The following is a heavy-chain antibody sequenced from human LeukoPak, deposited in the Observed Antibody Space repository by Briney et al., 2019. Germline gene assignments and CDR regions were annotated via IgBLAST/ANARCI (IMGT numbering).Heavy chain of an antibody. D-gene: IGHD3-10*01. V-gene: IGHV3-20*04. Sequence: PGGSLRLSCAASGFTFDDYGMSWVRQAPGKGLEWVSGINWNGGSTGYANSVKGRFTISRDNAKNSLYLQMNSLRAEDTALYYCAREGGPGSRYGWGYYYMDVWGKGTTVTVSS. CDR2: INWNGGST. CDR1: GFTFDDYG. CDR3: AREGGPGSRYGWGYYYMDV. J-gene: IGHJ6*03.